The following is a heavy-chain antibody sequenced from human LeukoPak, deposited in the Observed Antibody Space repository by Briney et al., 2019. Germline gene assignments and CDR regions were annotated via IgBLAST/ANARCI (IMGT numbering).Heavy chain of an antibody. V-gene: IGHV3-23*01. CDR3: QAPPYCTNGVCQDIDY. CDR2: ISGSGGST. D-gene: IGHD2-8*01. J-gene: IGHJ4*02. Sequence: GGSLRLSCAASGFTFSSYAMSWVRQAPGKGLEWVSAISGSGGSTYYADSVKGRFTISRDNSKNTLYLQMNSLKAEDTAVYYCQAPPYCTNGVCQDIDYWGQGTLVTVSS. CDR1: GFTFSSYA.